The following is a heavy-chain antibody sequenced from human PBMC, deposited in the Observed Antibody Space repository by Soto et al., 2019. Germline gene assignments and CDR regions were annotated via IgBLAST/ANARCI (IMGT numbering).Heavy chain of an antibody. D-gene: IGHD7-27*01. Sequence: SEPLSLTCTVSGGSISSYYWSWIRQPPGKGLEWIGYIYYSGNTNYNPSLKSRVTISVDTSKNQFSLKLSSVTAADTAVYYCARDGRSGWGQDYWGQGALVTVSS. J-gene: IGHJ4*02. CDR2: IYYSGNT. V-gene: IGHV4-59*12. CDR1: GGSISSYY. CDR3: ARDGRSGWGQDY.